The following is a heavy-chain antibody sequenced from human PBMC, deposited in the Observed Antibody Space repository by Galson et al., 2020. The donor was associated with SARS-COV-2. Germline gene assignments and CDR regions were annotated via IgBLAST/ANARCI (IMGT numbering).Heavy chain of an antibody. CDR1: GFTFSNAW. V-gene: IGHV3-15*01. D-gene: IGHD2-2*01. J-gene: IGHJ6*02. CDR3: TTAGNPQDIVVVPAAQYYYYYGMDV. Sequence: GGSLRLSCAASGFTFSNAWMSWVRQAPGKGLEWVGRIKSKTDGGTTDYAAPVKGRFTISRDDSKNTLYLQMNSLKTEDTAVYYCTTAGNPQDIVVVPAAQYYYYYGMDVWGQGTTVTVSS. CDR2: IKSKTDGGTT.